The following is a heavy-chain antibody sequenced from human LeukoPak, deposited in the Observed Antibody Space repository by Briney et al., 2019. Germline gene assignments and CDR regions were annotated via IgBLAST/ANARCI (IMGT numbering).Heavy chain of an antibody. CDR2: MNPNSGNT. CDR1: GDTFTSYD. J-gene: IGHJ6*02. Sequence: ASVKVSCKASGDTFTSYDINWVRQATGQGLEWMGWMNPNSGNTGYAQKFQGRVTMTRNTSISTAYMELSSLRSEDTAVYYCARGRYDFWSGYSGMDVWGQGTTVTVSS. V-gene: IGHV1-8*01. D-gene: IGHD3-3*01. CDR3: ARGRYDFWSGYSGMDV.